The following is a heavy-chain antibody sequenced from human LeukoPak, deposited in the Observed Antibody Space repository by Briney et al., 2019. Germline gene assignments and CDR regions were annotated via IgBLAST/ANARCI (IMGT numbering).Heavy chain of an antibody. CDR2: VFHSGAT. V-gene: IGHV4-59*08. D-gene: IGHD5-24*01. CDR3: ARRMATVTDAFDI. Sequence: SETLSLPCNVSGDSLTSHFWSWIRQTPGKGLKWIGYVFHSGATNYSPSLKSRVTISLDTSKKQFYLRLASVTAADTAVYYCARRMATVTDAFDIWGRGTMVSVSS. J-gene: IGHJ3*02. CDR1: GDSLTSHF.